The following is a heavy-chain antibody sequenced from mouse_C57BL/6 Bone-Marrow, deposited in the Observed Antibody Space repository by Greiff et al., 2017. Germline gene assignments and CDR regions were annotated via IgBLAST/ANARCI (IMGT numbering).Heavy chain of an antibody. CDR1: GYTFTNYW. CDR2: MHPNGGSP. D-gene: IGHD2-4*01. Sequence: QLQQPGAELVKPGASVKLSCKASGYTFTNYWMHWVKQRPGQGLEWIGMMHPNGGSPDYNEKFKSEATLSVDKSSRTAYMELSSLTSEDSAVYYCARSYDYDDYTMDYWGQGTAVTVSS. CDR3: ARSYDYDDYTMDY. V-gene: IGHV1-64*01. J-gene: IGHJ4*01.